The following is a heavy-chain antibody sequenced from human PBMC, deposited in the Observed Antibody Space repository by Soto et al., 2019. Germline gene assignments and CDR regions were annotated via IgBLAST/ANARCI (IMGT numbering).Heavy chain of an antibody. CDR1: GFKFRSHA. J-gene: IGHJ4*02. CDR3: AKDLIAVAD. CDR2: ISGSGGST. D-gene: IGHD6-19*01. Sequence: GGSLRLSCAASGFKFRSHAMHWVRQAPGKGLEWVSAISGSGGSTYYADSVKGRFTISRDNSKNTLYLQMNSLRAEDTAVYYCAKDLIAVADWGQGTLVTAPQ. V-gene: IGHV3-23*01.